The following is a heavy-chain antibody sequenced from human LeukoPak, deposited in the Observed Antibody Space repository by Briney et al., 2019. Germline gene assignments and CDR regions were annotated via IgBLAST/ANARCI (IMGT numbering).Heavy chain of an antibody. CDR3: AKKNNGPFPYDF. CDR1: GFTFSSYA. D-gene: IGHD1/OR15-1a*01. V-gene: IGHV3-23*01. CDR2: ITPGGEAT. Sequence: QSGGSLRLSCAASGFTFSSYAMHWVRQAPGKGLEWVSGITPGGEATQYADSVQGRFTHSRDNSKNTMYLQMSSLRVEDTAVYYCAKKNNGPFPYDFWGQGTLVTVSS. J-gene: IGHJ4*02.